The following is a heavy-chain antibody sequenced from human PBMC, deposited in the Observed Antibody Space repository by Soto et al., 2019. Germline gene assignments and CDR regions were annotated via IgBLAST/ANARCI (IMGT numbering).Heavy chain of an antibody. Sequence: GGSLRLSCAASGFTFSSYGMHWVRQAPGKGLEWVAVIWYDGSNKYYADSVKGRFTISRDNSKNTLYLQMNSLRAEDTAVYYCARDLKLAAGTGYYYYGMDVWGQGTTVTVSS. CDR3: ARDLKLAAGTGYYYYGMDV. V-gene: IGHV3-33*01. J-gene: IGHJ6*02. CDR1: GFTFSSYG. CDR2: IWYDGSNK. D-gene: IGHD6-13*01.